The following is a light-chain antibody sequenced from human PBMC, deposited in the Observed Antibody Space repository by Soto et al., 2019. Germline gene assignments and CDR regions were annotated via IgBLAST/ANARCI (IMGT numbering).Light chain of an antibody. CDR1: SSDVGGYDY. Sequence: QSALTQPASVSGSPGQSITISCTGTSSDVGGYDYVSWYQQHPGKAPKLMIYDVNNRPSGVSNRFSGSKSGNTASLTISGLQAEDEADHYCSSYTSSSTPLYVFGTGTKVTVL. V-gene: IGLV2-14*01. CDR2: DVN. J-gene: IGLJ1*01. CDR3: SSYTSSSTPLYV.